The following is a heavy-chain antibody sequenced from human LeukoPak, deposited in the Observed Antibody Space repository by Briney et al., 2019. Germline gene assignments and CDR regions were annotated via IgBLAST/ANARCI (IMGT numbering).Heavy chain of an antibody. J-gene: IGHJ4*02. Sequence: RGSLRLSCEASGFTFSTYWMHWFRQAPGKGLVWVSRINSDGTDTVYADSVKGRFTISRDNAKNTLYLQMNSLRADDTAVYHCARVYSSSSSDYWGQGTLVTVSS. CDR1: GFTFSTYW. CDR3: ARVYSSSSSDY. V-gene: IGHV3-74*01. D-gene: IGHD6-6*01. CDR2: INSDGTDT.